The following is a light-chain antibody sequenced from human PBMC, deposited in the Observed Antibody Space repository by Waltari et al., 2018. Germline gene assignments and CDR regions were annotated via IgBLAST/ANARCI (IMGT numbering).Light chain of an antibody. Sequence: DIVMTQSPDSLAVSLGERATINCKSSQSILYSSNDKNYLAWYQQKTGQPTKLLIYWASTRESGVPDRFSGSGSGTDFTLTISSLQAEDVAVYYCQQYYRSRTFGQGTKVEIK. CDR1: QSILYSSNDKNY. CDR2: WAS. V-gene: IGKV4-1*01. J-gene: IGKJ1*01. CDR3: QQYYRSRT.